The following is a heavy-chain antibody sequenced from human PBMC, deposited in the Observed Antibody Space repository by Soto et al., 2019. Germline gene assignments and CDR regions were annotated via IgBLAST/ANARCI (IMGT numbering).Heavy chain of an antibody. CDR1: GFTFTSSA. J-gene: IGHJ6*02. D-gene: IGHD4-4*01. Sequence: GASVKVSCKASGFTFTSSAVQWVRQARGQRLEWIGWIVAGSGNTNYAQKFQERVTITRDMSTSTAYMELSSLRSEDTAVYYCAAEATTVTAPYSYYYYGMDVWG. CDR3: AAEATTVTAPYSYYYYGMDV. V-gene: IGHV1-58*01. CDR2: IVAGSGNT.